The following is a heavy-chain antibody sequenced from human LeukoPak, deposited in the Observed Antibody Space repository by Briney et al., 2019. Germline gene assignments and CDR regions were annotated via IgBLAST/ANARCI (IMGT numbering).Heavy chain of an antibody. V-gene: IGHV3-53*01. CDR2: IQSGGTT. D-gene: IGHD6-19*01. J-gene: IGHJ4*02. CDR3: ARPYSSGWYYSDS. CDR1: GFTVSSSH. Sequence: GALRLSCAASGFTVSSSHMSWVRQAPGKGLEWVSGIQSGGTTYYADSVQGRFTISRDTSKNTMYLQMNSLRVEDTAVYYCARPYSSGWYYSDSWGQGTLVTVSS.